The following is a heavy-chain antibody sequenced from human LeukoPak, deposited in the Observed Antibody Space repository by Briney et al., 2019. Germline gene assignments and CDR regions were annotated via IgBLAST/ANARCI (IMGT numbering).Heavy chain of an antibody. J-gene: IGHJ4*02. CDR1: GGSISSYY. Sequence: PSETLSLTCTVSGGSISSYYWSWIRQPPGKGLEWIGYIYTSGSTNYNPSLKSRVTISVDTSKNQFSLKLSSVTAADTAVYYCARQSGDILTGYYIDYWGQGTLVTVSS. CDR3: ARQSGDILTGYYIDY. D-gene: IGHD3-9*01. CDR2: IYTSGST. V-gene: IGHV4-4*09.